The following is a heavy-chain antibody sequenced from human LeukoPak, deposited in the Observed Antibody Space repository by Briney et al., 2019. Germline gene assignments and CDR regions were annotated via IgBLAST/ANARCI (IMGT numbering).Heavy chain of an antibody. CDR2: IRSEAYGGTT. V-gene: IGHV3-49*03. D-gene: IGHD2-15*01. J-gene: IGHJ5*02. CDR1: GFKFADYA. CDR3: GRAPRPVAWNWFDP. Sequence: PGRSLRLSCRTSGFKFADYALSWFRQAPGKGLEWVGFIRSEAYGGTTENAASLKDRFTISRDDSTSIAYLLIKSLKTEDTAVYYCGRAPRPVAWNWFDPWGQGTLVIVSS.